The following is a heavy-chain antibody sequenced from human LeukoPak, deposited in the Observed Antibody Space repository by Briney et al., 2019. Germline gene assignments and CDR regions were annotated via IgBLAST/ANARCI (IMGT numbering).Heavy chain of an antibody. J-gene: IGHJ5*02. CDR2: INHSGST. V-gene: IGHV4-34*01. CDR3: ARGYWFDP. CDR1: GGSFSGYY. Sequence: SETLSLTCAVYGGSFSGYYWSWIRQPSGKGLEWIGEINHSGSTNYNPSLKSRVTISVDTSKNQFSLKLSSVTAADTAVYYCARGYWFDPWGQGTLVTVSS.